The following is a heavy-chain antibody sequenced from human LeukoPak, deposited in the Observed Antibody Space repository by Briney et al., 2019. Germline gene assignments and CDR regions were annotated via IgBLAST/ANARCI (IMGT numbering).Heavy chain of an antibody. V-gene: IGHV4-61*02. CDR2: FYISGFT. CDR1: GESITGGQYY. D-gene: IGHD4-17*01. CDR3: ARDDYGDSFQL. J-gene: IGHJ1*01. Sequence: SETLSLTCTVSGESITGGQYYWSWIRQSAVKGLEWIGRFYISGFTNYNPSLRSRVTISLDRSRNQFFLNLTSVTAADTAVYYCARDDYGDSFQLWGQGTLVTVSS.